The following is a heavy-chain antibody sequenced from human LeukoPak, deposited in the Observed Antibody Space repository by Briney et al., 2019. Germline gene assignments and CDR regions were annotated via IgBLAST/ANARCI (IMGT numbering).Heavy chain of an antibody. V-gene: IGHV1-46*01. CDR2: INHSGGST. J-gene: IGHJ6*02. CDR1: GCTFTSYY. D-gene: IGHD2-2*01. Sequence: ASVKVSCKASGCTFTSYYMHWVRQAAGQGLEWMGIINHSGGSTSYAQKFQGRVTMTRDTSTSTVYMELSSLRSEDTAVYYCAREVVVPAACMDVWGQGPTVTVSS. CDR3: AREVVVPAACMDV.